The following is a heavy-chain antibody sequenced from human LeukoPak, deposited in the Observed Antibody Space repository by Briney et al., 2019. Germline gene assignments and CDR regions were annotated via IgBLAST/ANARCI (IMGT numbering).Heavy chain of an antibody. CDR2: ISYDGRNK. D-gene: IGHD2-2*02. Sequence: GGSLRLSCAASGFSVSNYGMHWVRQAPGKGREWVAIISYDGRNKYYGDCVKGRFTISRDNSKNTLYLEMNSLRGEDTAVYYCARGMPATAIRPYFDSWGQGTLVTVSS. V-gene: IGHV3-30*03. CDR1: GFSVSNYG. CDR3: ARGMPATAIRPYFDS. J-gene: IGHJ4*02.